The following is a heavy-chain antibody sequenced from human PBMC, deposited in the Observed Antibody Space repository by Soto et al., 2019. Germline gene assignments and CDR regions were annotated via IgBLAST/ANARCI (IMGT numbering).Heavy chain of an antibody. CDR1: GFTFSSYS. J-gene: IGHJ4*02. Sequence: GGSLRLSCAASGFTFSSYSMNWVRQAPGKGLEWVSYISSSSSTIYYADSVKGRFTISRDNAKNSLYLQMSSLRAEDTAVYYCARDWGRYQLQPDYWGQGTLVTVSS. V-gene: IGHV3-48*01. CDR3: ARDWGRYQLQPDY. D-gene: IGHD2-2*01. CDR2: ISSSSSTI.